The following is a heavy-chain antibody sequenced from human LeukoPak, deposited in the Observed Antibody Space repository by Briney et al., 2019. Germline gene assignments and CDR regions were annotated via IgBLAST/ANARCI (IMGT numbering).Heavy chain of an antibody. Sequence: ASVKVSFKASGYRFTGHYMHWVRQAPGQGLEWMGWINPNSGGTNYAQKFQGRVTMTRDTSISTAYMELSRLRSDDTAVYYCARASIYYDRGLDYWGQGTLVTVSS. CDR2: INPNSGGT. J-gene: IGHJ4*02. V-gene: IGHV1-2*02. CDR3: ARASIYYDRGLDY. D-gene: IGHD3-10*02. CDR1: GYRFTGHY.